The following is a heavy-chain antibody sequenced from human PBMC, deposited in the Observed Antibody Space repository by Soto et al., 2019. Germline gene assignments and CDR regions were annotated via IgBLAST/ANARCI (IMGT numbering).Heavy chain of an antibody. D-gene: IGHD3-22*01. CDR1: GFTFSDFG. Sequence: LRLSCAASGFTFSDFGMHWVRQTPGKGLEWVTVISYDGSNKYYADSVKGRFTISRDNSKNTLSLQMNNLRAEDTAVYYCARGLKYYSDTSQARRFALDVWGQGTTVTAP. CDR2: ISYDGSNK. J-gene: IGHJ6*02. CDR3: ARGLKYYSDTSQARRFALDV. V-gene: IGHV3-30*03.